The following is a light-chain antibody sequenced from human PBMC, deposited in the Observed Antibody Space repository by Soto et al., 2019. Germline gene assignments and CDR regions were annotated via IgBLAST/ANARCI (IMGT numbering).Light chain of an antibody. J-gene: IGKJ1*01. CDR3: LQDINYPWT. Sequence: AIQMTPSPSSLSASVGDRVTISCRASQGIGHALGXYQQKPGKPPKVLIYGASNLQSGVPPRXSGXGSGTDFTMAISSLQPEDCATYYCLQDINYPWTFRQGTKVDIK. CDR1: QGIGHA. V-gene: IGKV1-6*01. CDR2: GAS.